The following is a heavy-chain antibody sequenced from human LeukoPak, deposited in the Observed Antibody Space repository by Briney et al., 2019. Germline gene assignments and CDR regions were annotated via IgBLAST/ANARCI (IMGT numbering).Heavy chain of an antibody. J-gene: IGHJ4*02. V-gene: IGHV3-23*01. CDR3: ARVSDGNNFDY. Sequence: GGSLRLSCAASGFTFSNYAMSWVRQAPGKGLMWVSTISGDGGGTYYADSVKGRFTVSRDNAKNSLYLQMNSLRAEDTAVYYCARVSDGNNFDYWGQGTLVTVSS. CDR1: GFTFSNYA. CDR2: ISGDGGGT.